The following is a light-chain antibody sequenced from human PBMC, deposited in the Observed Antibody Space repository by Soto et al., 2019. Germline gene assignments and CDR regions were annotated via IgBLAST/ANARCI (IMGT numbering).Light chain of an antibody. V-gene: IGLV2-14*03. CDR3: SSSTSSDNLV. J-gene: IGLJ2*01. CDR2: DVS. Sequence: QSALTQPASLSGSPGQSITISCSGTSSDVGGSDYVSWYQQHPGKAPKLLIYDVSNRPSGVSNRFSGSKSGNTASLTISGLQAEDEADYYCSSSTSSDNLVFGGGTKVTVL. CDR1: SSDVGGSDY.